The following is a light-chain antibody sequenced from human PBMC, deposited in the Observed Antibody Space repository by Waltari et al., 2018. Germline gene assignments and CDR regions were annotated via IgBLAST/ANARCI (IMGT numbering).Light chain of an antibody. CDR3: HQRSNWPLT. J-gene: IGKJ3*01. CDR2: DAS. CDR1: QSVTTD. V-gene: IGKV3-11*01. Sequence: EVVMTQSPATLSLSPGDRATLSCRASQSVTTDLAWYQQRRCQAPRLLIYDASARATGIPASFSGSGSGTDFTLTISGLEPEDFAVYYCHQRSNWPLTFGPGTKVDFK.